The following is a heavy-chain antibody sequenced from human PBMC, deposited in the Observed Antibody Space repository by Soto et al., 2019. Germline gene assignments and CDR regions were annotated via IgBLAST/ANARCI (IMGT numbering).Heavy chain of an antibody. D-gene: IGHD3-10*01. J-gene: IGHJ6*03. V-gene: IGHV3-7*03. CDR2: IKQDGSEK. CDR3: ARGSWYYYYYMDV. Sequence: GGSLRLSCAASGFTFSSYWMSWVRQAPGKGLEWVANIKQDGSEKYYVDSVKGRFTISRDNAKNSLYLQMNSLRAEDTAVYYGARGSWYYYYYMDVWGQGTTVTVSS. CDR1: GFTFSSYW.